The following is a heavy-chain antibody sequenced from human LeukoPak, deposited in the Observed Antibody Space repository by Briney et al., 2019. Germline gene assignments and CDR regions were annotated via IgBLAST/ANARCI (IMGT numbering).Heavy chain of an antibody. CDR3: ARADYGDFFDY. CDR1: GYSISSGYY. V-gene: IGHV4-38-2*01. D-gene: IGHD4-17*01. Sequence: SETLSLTCAVSGYSISSGYYWGWIRQPPGKGLEWIGSIYHSGSNYYNPSLKGRVTISVDTSKNQFSLKLSSVTAADTAVYYCARADYGDFFDYWGQGTLVTVSS. J-gene: IGHJ4*02. CDR2: IYHSGSN.